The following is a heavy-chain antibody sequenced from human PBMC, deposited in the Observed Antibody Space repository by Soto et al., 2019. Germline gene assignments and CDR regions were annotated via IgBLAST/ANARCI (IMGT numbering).Heavy chain of an antibody. Sequence: SQTLSLTFASSGDSVSSNRAAWNWIRQSPSRGLEWLGRTYYRSKWYNDYAVSVKSRITINPDTSKNQFSLQLNSGTPEDTDVYYCARVSAAIDYYGMDVWGQGTTVTVSS. V-gene: IGHV6-1*01. CDR2: TYYRSKWYN. D-gene: IGHD2-2*01. CDR1: GDSVSSNRAA. J-gene: IGHJ6*02. CDR3: ARVSAAIDYYGMDV.